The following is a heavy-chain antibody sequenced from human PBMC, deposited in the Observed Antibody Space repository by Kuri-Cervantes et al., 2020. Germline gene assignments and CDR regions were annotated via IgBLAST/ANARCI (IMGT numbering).Heavy chain of an antibody. J-gene: IGHJ5*02. V-gene: IGHV3-30-3*01. CDR2: ISYDGSNK. CDR1: GFTFSSYA. Sequence: GESLKISCAASGFTFSSYAMHWVRQAPGKGLEWVAVISYDGSNKYYADSVKGRFTISRDNSKNTLYLQMNSLRAEDTAVYYCARVDSGSYWGGFDLWGQGTLVTVSS. D-gene: IGHD1-26*01. CDR3: ARVDSGSYWGGFDL.